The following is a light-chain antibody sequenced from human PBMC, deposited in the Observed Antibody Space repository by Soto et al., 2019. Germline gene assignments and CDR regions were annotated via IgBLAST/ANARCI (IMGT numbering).Light chain of an antibody. V-gene: IGLV2-14*01. J-gene: IGLJ1*01. CDR3: SSFTTSSSYV. CDR2: DVS. CDR1: SSDVGGYNY. Sequence: QSALTQPASVSDSPGQSITISCTGTSSDVGGYNYVSWYQQHPGKAPKLMIYDVSNRPSGVSDRFSGSKSGNTASLTISGLQADDEADYYCSSFTTSSSYVFGTGTKLTVL.